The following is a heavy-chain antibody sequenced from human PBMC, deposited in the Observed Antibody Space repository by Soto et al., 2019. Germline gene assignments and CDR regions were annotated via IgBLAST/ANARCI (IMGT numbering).Heavy chain of an antibody. CDR3: ARAKRSGYYYYYRMDV. CDR2: ISAYNGNT. D-gene: IGHD3-3*01. V-gene: IGHV1-18*01. J-gene: IGHJ6*02. CDR1: GYTFTSYG. Sequence: GASVKVSCKASGYTFTSYGISWVRQAPGQGLEWMGWISAYNGNTNYAQKLQGRVTMTTDTSTSTAYMELRSLRSDDTAVYYCARAKRSGYYYYYRMDVWGQGTTVTVSS.